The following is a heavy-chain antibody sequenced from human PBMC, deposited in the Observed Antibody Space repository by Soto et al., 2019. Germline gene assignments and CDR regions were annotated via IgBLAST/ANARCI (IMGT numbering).Heavy chain of an antibody. CDR1: GGSISSGGYY. D-gene: IGHD2-2*01. Sequence: SETLSLTCTVSGGSISSGGYYWSWIRQHPGKGLEWIGYIYYSGSTYYNPSLKSRVTISVDTSKNQFSLKPSSVTAADTAVYYCASGKIVVVPAAIFFWGQGTLVTVSS. CDR2: IYYSGST. V-gene: IGHV4-31*03. CDR3: ASGKIVVVPAAIFF. J-gene: IGHJ4*02.